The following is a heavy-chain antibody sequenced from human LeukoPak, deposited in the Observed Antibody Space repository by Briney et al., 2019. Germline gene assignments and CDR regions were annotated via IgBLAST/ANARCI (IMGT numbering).Heavy chain of an antibody. D-gene: IGHD6-13*01. V-gene: IGHV4-34*01. CDR1: GGSFSGYY. Sequence: SETLSLTCAVYGGSFSGYYWSWIRQPPGKGLEWIGEINHSGSTNYNPSLKSRVTISVDTSKNQFSLKLSSVTAADTAEYYCARGGLWSSSWYGYWGQGTLVTVSS. CDR2: INHSGST. J-gene: IGHJ4*02. CDR3: ARGGLWSSSWYGY.